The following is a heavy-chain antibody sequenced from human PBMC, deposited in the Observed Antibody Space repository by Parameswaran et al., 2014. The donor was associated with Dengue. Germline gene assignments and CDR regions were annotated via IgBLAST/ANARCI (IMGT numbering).Heavy chain of an antibody. CDR2: INPSGGST. V-gene: IGHV1-46*01. CDR3: ARDKGQGWGSGSYYNQNYYYGMDV. Sequence: WVRLAPGQGLEWMGIINPSGGSTSYAQKFQDRVTMTRDTSTSTVYMELGSLRSEDAAVYYCARDKGQGWGSGSYYNQNYYYGMDVWGQGTTVTVSS. D-gene: IGHD3-10*01. J-gene: IGHJ6*02.